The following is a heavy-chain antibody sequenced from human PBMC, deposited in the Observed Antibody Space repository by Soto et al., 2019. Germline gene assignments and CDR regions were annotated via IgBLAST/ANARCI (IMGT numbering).Heavy chain of an antibody. CDR3: ARSPRSIAAGGIDF. CDR1: GFTVSSNY. V-gene: IGHV3-53*01. CDR2: IYSGGST. J-gene: IGHJ4*01. D-gene: IGHD6-13*01. Sequence: GGSLRLSCAASGFTVSSNYMSWVRQAPGKGLEWVSVIYSGGSTYYADSVKGRFTISRDNSKNTLYLQMNSLRAADTAVYYCARSPRSIAAGGIDFWGQGILVTVSS.